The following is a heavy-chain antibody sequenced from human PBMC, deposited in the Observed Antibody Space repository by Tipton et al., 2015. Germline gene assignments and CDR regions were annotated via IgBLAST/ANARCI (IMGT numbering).Heavy chain of an antibody. CDR3: ITDRGHYYESSGYLLPFDY. Sequence: SLRLSCAASGFTFRNAWMNWVRQAPGKGLEWVGRVRSKTDGGTADYAAPVKDRFTISRDDSKNTLYLQMNSLKTEDTAVYFCITDRGHYYESSGYLLPFDYWGQGILVTVSS. D-gene: IGHD3-22*01. CDR2: VRSKTDGGTA. J-gene: IGHJ4*02. V-gene: IGHV3-15*07. CDR1: GFTFRNAW.